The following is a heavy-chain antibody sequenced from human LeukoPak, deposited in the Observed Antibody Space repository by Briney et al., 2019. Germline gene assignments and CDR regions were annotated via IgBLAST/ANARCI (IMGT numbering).Heavy chain of an antibody. CDR3: ARGSDWERGSYDY. CDR2: IKEDGSKK. Sequence: PGGSLRLSCAASGFTFRSYWTKWVPQAPGKGLEWVANIKEDGSKKYYVDSVKGRFTISRDNAENSLYLQMSSLRVEDTAVYYCARGSDWERGSYDYWGQGTLVTVSS. J-gene: IGHJ4*02. CDR1: GFTFRSYW. D-gene: IGHD1-26*01. V-gene: IGHV3-7*05.